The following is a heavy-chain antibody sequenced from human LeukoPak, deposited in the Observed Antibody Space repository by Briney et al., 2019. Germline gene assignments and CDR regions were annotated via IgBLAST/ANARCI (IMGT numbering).Heavy chain of an antibody. J-gene: IGHJ3*02. CDR2: IWYDGSNK. V-gene: IGHV3-33*06. CDR1: GFTFSSYG. Sequence: GGSLRLSCAASGFTFSSYGMHWVRQAPGKGLEWVAVIWYDGSNKYYADSVKGRFTISRDNSKNTLYLQMNSLRVEDTAVYYCAKESGYCSSTSCFADAFDIWGQGTMVTVSS. CDR3: AKESGYCSSTSCFADAFDI. D-gene: IGHD2-2*01.